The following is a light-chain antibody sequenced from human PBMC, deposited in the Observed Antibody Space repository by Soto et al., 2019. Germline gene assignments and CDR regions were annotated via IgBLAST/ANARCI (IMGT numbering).Light chain of an antibody. Sequence: EIVLTQSPGTLSLSPGERASLSCRASQSVGNFLVWYQQKPGQAPSLFIYDTSNKATGIPARFSGSGSGTDFTLTNSSLEPEDFAIYYCEQYGNWPLTFGGGTKVEIK. CDR1: QSVGNF. J-gene: IGKJ4*01. CDR3: EQYGNWPLT. CDR2: DTS. V-gene: IGKV3-11*01.